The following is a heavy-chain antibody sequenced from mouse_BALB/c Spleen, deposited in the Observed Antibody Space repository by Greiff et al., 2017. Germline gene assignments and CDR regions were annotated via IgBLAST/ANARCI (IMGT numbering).Heavy chain of an antibody. Sequence: VKLMESGPGLVAPSQSLSITCTASGFSLTSYGVHWVRQPPGKGLEWLGVIWAGGSTNYNSALMSRLSIRKDNSNSQVFLKMNSLQTDDTAMYYCAREGTLRYYFDYWGQGTTLTVSS. CDR1: GFSLTSYG. J-gene: IGHJ2*01. D-gene: IGHD1-1*01. CDR3: AREGTLRYYFDY. CDR2: IWAGGST. V-gene: IGHV2-9*02.